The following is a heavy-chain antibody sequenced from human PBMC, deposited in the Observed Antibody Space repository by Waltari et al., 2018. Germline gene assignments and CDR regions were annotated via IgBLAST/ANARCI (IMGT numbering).Heavy chain of an antibody. J-gene: IGHJ6*02. V-gene: IGHV4-4*07. CDR2: IYTSGST. D-gene: IGHD6-13*01. CDR3: ARDFGKYSSSPLGMDV. Sequence: QVQLQESGPGLVKPSETLSLTCTVPGGSISSYYWSWIRQPAGKGLEWIGRIYTSGSTNYNPSLKSRVTMSVDTSKNQFSLKLSSVTAADTAVYYCARDFGKYSSSPLGMDVWGQGTTVTVSS. CDR1: GGSISSYY.